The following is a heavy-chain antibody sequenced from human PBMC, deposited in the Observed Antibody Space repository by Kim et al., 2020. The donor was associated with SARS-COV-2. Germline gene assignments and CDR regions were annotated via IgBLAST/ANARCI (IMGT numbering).Heavy chain of an antibody. V-gene: IGHV3-21*01. CDR3: ARDRHYYDSSAPWGY. D-gene: IGHD3-22*01. CDR2: ISSSSSYI. Sequence: GGSLRLSCAASGFTFSSYSMNWVRQAPGKGLEWVSSISSSSSYIYYADSVKGRFTISRDNAKNSLYLQMNSLRAEDTAVYYCARDRHYYDSSAPWGYWGQGTLVTVSS. J-gene: IGHJ4*02. CDR1: GFTFSSYS.